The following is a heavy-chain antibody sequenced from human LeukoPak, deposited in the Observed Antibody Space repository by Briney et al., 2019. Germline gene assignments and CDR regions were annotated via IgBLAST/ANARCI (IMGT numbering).Heavy chain of an antibody. D-gene: IGHD3-10*01. CDR2: IYSGGST. V-gene: IGHV3-53*01. Sequence: GGSLRLSCAASGFTVSSNYMSWVRQAPGKGLEWVSVIYSGGSTYYADSVKGRFTISRDNSKNTLYLQMNSLRAEDTAVYYCAADVYGSGESWFDPWGQGTLVTVSS. CDR3: AADVYGSGESWFDP. CDR1: GFTVSSNY. J-gene: IGHJ5*02.